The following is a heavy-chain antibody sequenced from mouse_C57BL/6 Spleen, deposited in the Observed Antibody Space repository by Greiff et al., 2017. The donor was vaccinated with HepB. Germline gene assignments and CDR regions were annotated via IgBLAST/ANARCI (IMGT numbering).Heavy chain of an antibody. CDR2: ISLKSDNYAT. CDR1: GFTFSNYW. Sequence: EVKLEESGGGLVQPGGSMKLSCVASGFTFSNYWMNWVRQSPEKGLEWVAQISLKSDNYATHYAESVKGRFTISRDDSKSSVYLQMNNLRAEDTGIYYCTGTPFYYGSSLYFGYWGQGTTLTVSS. V-gene: IGHV6-3*01. D-gene: IGHD1-1*01. CDR3: TGTPFYYGSSLYFGY. J-gene: IGHJ2*01.